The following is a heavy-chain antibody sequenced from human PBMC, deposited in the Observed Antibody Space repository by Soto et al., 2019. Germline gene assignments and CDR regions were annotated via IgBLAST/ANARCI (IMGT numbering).Heavy chain of an antibody. V-gene: IGHV3-30-3*01. D-gene: IGHD2-8*01. CDR1: GFTFRSYA. J-gene: IGHJ4*02. CDR3: ARHQYGSYYFDY. CDR2: ISYDGSNK. Sequence: PGGSLRLSCAASGFTFRSYAIHWVRQAPGKGLEWVAVISYDGSNKYYTDSVKGRFTISRDNSKNTLFLQMNSLRAEDTAVYFCARHQYGSYYFDYWGQGTLVTVSS.